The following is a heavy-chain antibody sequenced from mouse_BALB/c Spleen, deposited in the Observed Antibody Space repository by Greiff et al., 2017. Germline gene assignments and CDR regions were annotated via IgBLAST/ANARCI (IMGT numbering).Heavy chain of an antibody. V-gene: IGHV2-9*02. CDR1: GFSLTSYG. CDR3: ARDSSFITTVVDYFDY. J-gene: IGHJ2*01. D-gene: IGHD1-1*01. CDR2: IWAGGST. Sequence: QVQLQQSGPGLVAPSQSLSITCTVSGFSLTSYGVHWVRQPPGKGLEWLGVIWAGGSTNYNSALMSRLSISKDNSKSQVFLKMNSLQTDDTAMYYCARDSSFITTVVDYFDYWGQGTTLTVSS.